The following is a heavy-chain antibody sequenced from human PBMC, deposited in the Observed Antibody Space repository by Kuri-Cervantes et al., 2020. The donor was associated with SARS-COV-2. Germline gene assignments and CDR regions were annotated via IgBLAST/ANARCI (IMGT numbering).Heavy chain of an antibody. CDR2: INPNSGGT. D-gene: IGHD5-12*01. Sequence: ASVKVSCKVSGYTLTELSMHWVRQAPGQGLEWMGWINPNSGGTNYAQKFQGRVTMTRDTSISTAYMELSRLRSDDTAVYYCARDPGSGYDYGFDYWGQGTLVTVSS. CDR3: ARDPGSGYDYGFDY. J-gene: IGHJ4*02. V-gene: IGHV1-2*02. CDR1: GYTLTELS.